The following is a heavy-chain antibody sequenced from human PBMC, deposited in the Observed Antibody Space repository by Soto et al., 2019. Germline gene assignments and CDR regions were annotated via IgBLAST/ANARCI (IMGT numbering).Heavy chain of an antibody. J-gene: IGHJ6*02. D-gene: IGHD3-16*02. Sequence: WETLSLTCAVYGGSFSGYYWTWIRQPPGRGLEWIGEINHSGNTNYNPSLKGRVSISVDTSKSQFSLTLSSVTAAETAVYFCARETAYDYVWGSYRPAYYGMDVWGQGTTVTVSS. CDR1: GGSFSGYY. V-gene: IGHV4-34*01. CDR2: INHSGNT. CDR3: ARETAYDYVWGSYRPAYYGMDV.